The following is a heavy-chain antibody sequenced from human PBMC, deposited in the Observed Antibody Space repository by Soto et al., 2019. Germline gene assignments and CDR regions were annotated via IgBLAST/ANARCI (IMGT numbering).Heavy chain of an antibody. V-gene: IGHV3-23*01. Sequence: GGSLRLSCVASGFTFSRFAMSWVRQVPGKGLEWVSTISPPGGTTFYADSARGRFTISRDSSKNTLYLKLNSLRAEDTAIYYCAKDLTPIQLWPSSFDFWGQGTLVTVSS. CDR3: AKDLTPIQLWPSSFDF. CDR2: ISPPGGTT. J-gene: IGHJ4*02. CDR1: GFTFSRFA. D-gene: IGHD5-18*01.